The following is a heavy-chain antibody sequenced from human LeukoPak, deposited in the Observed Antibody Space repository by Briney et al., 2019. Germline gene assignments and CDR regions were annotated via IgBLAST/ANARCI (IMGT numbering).Heavy chain of an antibody. J-gene: IGHJ3*02. Sequence: GGSLRLSCAASGFTFSSYEMNWVRQAPVKGLEWVSYISSSGSTIYYADSVKGRFTISRDNAKNSLYLQMNSLRAEDTAVYYCARDRPADCSGGSCFTRVDAFDIWGQGTMVTVSS. D-gene: IGHD2-15*01. CDR3: ARDRPADCSGGSCFTRVDAFDI. V-gene: IGHV3-48*03. CDR1: GFTFSSYE. CDR2: ISSSGSTI.